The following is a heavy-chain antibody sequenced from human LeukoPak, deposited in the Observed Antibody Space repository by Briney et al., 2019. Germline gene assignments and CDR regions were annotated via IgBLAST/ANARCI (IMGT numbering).Heavy chain of an antibody. CDR2: ISAYNGNT. D-gene: IGHD3-22*01. V-gene: IGHV1-18*01. Sequence: ASVKVSCKASGYTFTSYGISWVRQAPGQGLEWMGWISAYNGNTNYAQKLQGRVTMTTDTSTSTAYMELRSLRSDDTAVYYCARELYYDSSGYYRDAFDIWGQGTMVTVSS. J-gene: IGHJ3*02. CDR3: ARELYYDSSGYYRDAFDI. CDR1: GYTFTSYG.